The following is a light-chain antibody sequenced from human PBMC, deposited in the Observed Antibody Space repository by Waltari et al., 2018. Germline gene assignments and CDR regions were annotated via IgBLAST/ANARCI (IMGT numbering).Light chain of an antibody. J-gene: IGLJ1*01. CDR3: TSYTSSSTYV. Sequence: QSALTQPASVSGSPGQSITISCTGTSSDVGGYNYVSWYQHHPGKAPKRMIYDVNKRPSGVSDRFSGSKSGNTASLTISGLQTEDEADYYCTSYTSSSTYVFGIGTKVTVL. V-gene: IGLV2-14*03. CDR1: SSDVGGYNY. CDR2: DVN.